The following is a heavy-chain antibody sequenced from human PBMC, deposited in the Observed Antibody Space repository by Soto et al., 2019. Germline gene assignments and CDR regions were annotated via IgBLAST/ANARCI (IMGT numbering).Heavy chain of an antibody. J-gene: IGHJ5*02. CDR1: GGILTNHA. V-gene: IGHV1-69*06. Sequence: QVQLVQSGAEAKKPGSSVKVSCKASGGILTNHAISWVRQAPGHGLEWMGEIIPMFGRPNYAQKFQGRVTMTVDKSTNTASMELRSLRSDDTATYYCASEGSCSGGTCYGDWLDPWGQGTRVHVS. D-gene: IGHD2-15*01. CDR3: ASEGSCSGGTCYGDWLDP. CDR2: IIPMFGRP.